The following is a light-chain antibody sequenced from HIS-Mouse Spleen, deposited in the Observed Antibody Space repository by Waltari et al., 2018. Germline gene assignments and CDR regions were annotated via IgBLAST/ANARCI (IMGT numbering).Light chain of an antibody. CDR3: SSYTSSSTYVV. Sequence: PGQSITISCTGTSSDVGGYNYVSWYQQHPGKAPKLMIYDVSNRPSGVSNRFSGSKSGNTASLTISGLQAEDEADYYCSSYTSSSTYVVFGGGTKLTVL. CDR2: DVS. V-gene: IGLV2-14*03. CDR1: SSDVGGYNY. J-gene: IGLJ2*01.